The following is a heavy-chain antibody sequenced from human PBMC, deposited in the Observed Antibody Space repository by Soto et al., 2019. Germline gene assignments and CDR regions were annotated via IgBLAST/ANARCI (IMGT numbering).Heavy chain of an antibody. D-gene: IGHD3-3*01. CDR3: ARAAYYDFWRIHS. CDR2: IHKSGTS. Sequence: SETLSLTSAVSGDSISTVDYYWTWIRQPPGKGLEWIGYIHKSGTSFYNPSLKSRLTIPLDTSNNQVSLSLVSASASDTAVYYCARAAYYDFWRIHSWGQGTLVTVSS. V-gene: IGHV4-30-4*01. J-gene: IGHJ4*02. CDR1: GDSISTVDYY.